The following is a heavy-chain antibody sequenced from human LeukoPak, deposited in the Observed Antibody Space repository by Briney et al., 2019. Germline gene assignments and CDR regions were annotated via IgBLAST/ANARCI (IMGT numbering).Heavy chain of an antibody. Sequence: GGSLRLSCAGSGFTFETYAMTWVRQAPGKGLEWVSVIGPSGAVTHYAESVKGRFTISRNNSKNTLYLQMNSLRVEDTAIYFCAKYATGYAPNFDYWGQGTLVTVSS. CDR2: IGPSGAVT. V-gene: IGHV3-23*01. CDR3: AKYATGYAPNFDY. CDR1: GFTFETYA. D-gene: IGHD5-12*01. J-gene: IGHJ4*02.